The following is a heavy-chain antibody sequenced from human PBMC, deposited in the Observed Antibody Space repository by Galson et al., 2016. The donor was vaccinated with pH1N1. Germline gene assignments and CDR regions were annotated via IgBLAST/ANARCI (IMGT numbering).Heavy chain of an antibody. CDR3: ARHRLVRDISMGGWFDP. CDR2: FFYSENT. Sequence: ETLSLTCTVSGDSIRSSTFYWGWTRQPPGQGLEWIGSFFYSENTYYNPSLKGRVTISVDASTNQFSLKLNSVTAADTAVYYCARHRLVRDISMGGWFDPWGQGTQVSVSS. D-gene: IGHD1-26*01. J-gene: IGHJ5*02. CDR1: GDSIRSSTFY. V-gene: IGHV4-39*01.